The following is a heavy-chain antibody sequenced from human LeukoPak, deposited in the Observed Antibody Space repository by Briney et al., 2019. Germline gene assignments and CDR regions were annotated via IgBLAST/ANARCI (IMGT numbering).Heavy chain of an antibody. J-gene: IGHJ4*02. D-gene: IGHD1-26*01. CDR1: GGSISSSNW. V-gene: IGHV4-4*02. Sequence: SETLSLTCAVSGGSISSSNWWSWVRQPPGKGLEWIGEIYHSGSTNYNPSLKSRVTMSVDTSKNQFSLKLSSVTAVDTAVYYCASGTPNYFDYWGQGTLVTVSS. CDR2: IYHSGST. CDR3: ASGTPNYFDY.